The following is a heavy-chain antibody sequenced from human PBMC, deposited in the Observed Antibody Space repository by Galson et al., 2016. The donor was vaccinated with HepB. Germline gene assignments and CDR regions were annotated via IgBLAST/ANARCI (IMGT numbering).Heavy chain of an antibody. J-gene: IGHJ5*02. D-gene: IGHD6-13*01. Sequence: SLRLSCAASGFTFGHDAMHWVRQAPGKGLEWVAVIWLDGGNESYADSVKGRFSISRDNSKNTLYLQMNSLRVEDTAVYYCAKGQHSSRWYNWLDPWGLGTLVTVSS. V-gene: IGHV3-33*06. CDR3: AKGQHSSRWYNWLDP. CDR1: GFTFGHDA. CDR2: IWLDGGNE.